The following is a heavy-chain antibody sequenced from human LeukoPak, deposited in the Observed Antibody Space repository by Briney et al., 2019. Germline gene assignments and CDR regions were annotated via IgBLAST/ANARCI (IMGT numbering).Heavy chain of an antibody. J-gene: IGHJ4*02. V-gene: IGHV3-53*01. Sequence: GGSLRLSCAASGFTVSSNYMSWVRQAPGKGLEWVSAIYSGGSTYYADSVKGRFTISRDNSKNTLYLQMNSLRAEDTAVYNCAKDRDFDCWGQGTLVTVSS. CDR2: IYSGGST. D-gene: IGHD5-24*01. CDR3: AKDRDFDC. CDR1: GFTVSSNY.